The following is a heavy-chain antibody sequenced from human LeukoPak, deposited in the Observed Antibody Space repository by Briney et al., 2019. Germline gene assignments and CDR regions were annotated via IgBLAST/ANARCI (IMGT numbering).Heavy chain of an antibody. V-gene: IGHV4-59*01. CDR2: IYYSGST. CDR1: GGSISSYY. J-gene: IGHJ6*02. CDR3: ARRRPDYGMNV. Sequence: KPSETLSLTCTVSGGSISSYYWSWIRQPPGKGLEWIGYIYYSGSTNYNPSLKSRVTISVDTSKNQFSLKLSSVTAADTAVYYCARRRPDYGMNVWGQGTTVTVSS.